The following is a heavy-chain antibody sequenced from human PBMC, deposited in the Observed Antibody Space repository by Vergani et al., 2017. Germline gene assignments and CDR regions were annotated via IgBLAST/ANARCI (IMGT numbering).Heavy chain of an antibody. V-gene: IGHV3-48*03. Sequence: EVQLVESGGGLVQPGGSLRLSCAASGFTFSSYEMNWVRQAPGKGLEWVSYISSSGSTIYYADSVKGRFTISRDKAKNSLYLQMNSLRAEDTAVYYCSSTTKLNTIFGVVVDYWGEGILVTVSS. CDR3: SSTTKLNTIFGVVVDY. CDR2: ISSSGSTI. CDR1: GFTFSSYE. J-gene: IGHJ4*02. D-gene: IGHD3-3*01.